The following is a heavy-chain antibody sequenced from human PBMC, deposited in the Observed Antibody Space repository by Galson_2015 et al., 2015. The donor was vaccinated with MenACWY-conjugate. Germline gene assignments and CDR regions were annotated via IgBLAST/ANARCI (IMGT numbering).Heavy chain of an antibody. J-gene: IGHJ4*02. CDR3: AKDKSTGTTYYFDS. D-gene: IGHD1-7*01. CDR2: ISGSGGSA. CDR1: GFTFSTYS. Sequence: SLRLSCAASGFTFSTYSVNWVRQAPGKGLEWVSVISGSGGSASYADSVKGRFTISRDNSKNMLYLQMSSLRAEDTAIYYCAKDKSTGTTYYFDSWGQGILVTVSS. V-gene: IGHV3-23*01.